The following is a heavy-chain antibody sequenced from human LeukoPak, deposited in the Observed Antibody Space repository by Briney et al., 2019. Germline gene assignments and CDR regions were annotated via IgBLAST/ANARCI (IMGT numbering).Heavy chain of an antibody. J-gene: IGHJ1*01. CDR3: ARGPFRDSSSWYTPYFQH. CDR1: GDSISSYF. V-gene: IGHV4-59*01. D-gene: IGHD6-13*01. CDR2: VYYSGST. Sequence: SETLSLTCTVSGDSISSYFWSWIRQPPGKGLEWIGYVYYSGSTNYNPSLKSRVTISVDTSKNQFSLNLRSVTAADTAVYYCARGPFRDSSSWYTPYFQHWGQGTLVTVSS.